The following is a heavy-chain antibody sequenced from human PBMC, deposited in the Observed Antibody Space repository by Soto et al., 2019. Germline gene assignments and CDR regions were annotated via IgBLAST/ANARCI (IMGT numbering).Heavy chain of an antibody. CDR1: GFSFSSHD. CDR2: VKQDGSET. J-gene: IGHJ5*02. CDR3: ARGTTIFGVVTTGSWFDP. Sequence: GGSLRLSCAGSGFSFSSHDMRWVRQPPGKGLEWVANVKQDGSETYYVDSVKGRFTISRDNAKNSLFLQMNSLRAEDTAAYYCARGTTIFGVVTTGSWFDPWGQGTLVTVSS. D-gene: IGHD3-3*01. V-gene: IGHV3-7*01.